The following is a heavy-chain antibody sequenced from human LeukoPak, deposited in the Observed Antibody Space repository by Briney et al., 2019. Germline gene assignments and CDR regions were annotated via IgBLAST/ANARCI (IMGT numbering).Heavy chain of an antibody. J-gene: IGHJ4*02. CDR2: ISGGSNYI. CDR3: ATGSQIREVAY. Sequence: GGSLRLSCATSGFTFSSYGMHWVRQAPGEGLEWISYISGGSNYINYADSVKGRFTTSRDNAKNSLYLQMNSLRAEDTAVYYCATGSQIREVAYWGQGTLVTVSS. CDR1: GFTFSSYG. V-gene: IGHV3-21*05. D-gene: IGHD3-10*01.